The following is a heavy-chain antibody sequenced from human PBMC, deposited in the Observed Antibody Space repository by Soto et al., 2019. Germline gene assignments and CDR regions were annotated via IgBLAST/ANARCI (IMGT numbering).Heavy chain of an antibody. Sequence: ASVKVSCKTSGYTFTDYFIHWVRQAPGQGLEWMGIISLYHHSTSYAQKFQGRLTVTNDTSTTTVYMELSSLTSEDTAVYWCARESYSCGGDCPYYMDYWG. CDR1: GYTFTDYF. V-gene: IGHV1-46*01. CDR3: ARESYSCGGDCPYYMDY. J-gene: IGHJ4*01. D-gene: IGHD2-21*02. CDR2: ISLYHHST.